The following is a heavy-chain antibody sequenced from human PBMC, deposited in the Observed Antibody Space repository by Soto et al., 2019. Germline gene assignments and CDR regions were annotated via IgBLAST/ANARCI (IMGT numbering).Heavy chain of an antibody. D-gene: IGHD4-17*01. Sequence: EVQLLESGGGLVQPGGSLRLPCAASGFTFSSYSMSWVRQAPGMGLEWVSAMSGSGGSSYYADSVKGRFIISRDNSKNMLYLQMDSLRAEDTAVYYCAKNTVCNTATCYFVYWGQGTLVTVSS. J-gene: IGHJ4*02. CDR3: AKNTVCNTATCYFVY. CDR2: MSGSGGSS. V-gene: IGHV3-23*01. CDR1: GFTFSSYS.